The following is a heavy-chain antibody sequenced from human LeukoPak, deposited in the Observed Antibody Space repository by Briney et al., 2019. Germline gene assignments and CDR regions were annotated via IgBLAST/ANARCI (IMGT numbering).Heavy chain of an antibody. CDR1: GGSISSGGYY. J-gene: IGHJ4*02. Sequence: SQTLSLTCTVSGGSISSGGYYWSWIRQPPGKGLEWIGYIYHSGSTYYNPSLKSRVTISVDRSKNQFSLKLSSVTAADTAVYYCARPPYSSGTGYFDYWGQGTLVTVSS. D-gene: IGHD6-25*01. CDR2: IYHSGST. CDR3: ARPPYSSGTGYFDY. V-gene: IGHV4-30-2*01.